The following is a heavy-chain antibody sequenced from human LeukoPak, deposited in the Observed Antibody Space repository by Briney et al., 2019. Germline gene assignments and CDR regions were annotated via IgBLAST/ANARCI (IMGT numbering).Heavy chain of an antibody. V-gene: IGHV1-2*02. CDR3: ARDATSTSSGWYGNDY. CDR1: GYTFTGYY. D-gene: IGHD6-19*01. Sequence: VASVKVSCKASGYTFTGYYMHWVRQAPGQGLEWMGWINPNSGGTNYAQKFQGRVTMTRDTSISTAYMELSRLRSDDTAVYYCARDATSTSSGWYGNDYWGQGTLVTVSS. CDR2: INPNSGGT. J-gene: IGHJ4*02.